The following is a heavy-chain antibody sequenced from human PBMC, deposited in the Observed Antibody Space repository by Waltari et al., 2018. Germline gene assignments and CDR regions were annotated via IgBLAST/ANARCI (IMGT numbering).Heavy chain of an antibody. V-gene: IGHV1-69-2*01. D-gene: IGHD5-18*01. CDR1: GYTFTDYY. CDR3: ATSNYIGYSYGMLDY. J-gene: IGHJ4*02. Sequence: EVQLVQSGAEVKKPGATVKISCKASGYTFTDYYMHWVQQAPGKGLERRGRVDTEDGETMYAEKFQGRVTITADTSTDTAYMELSSLRSEDTAVYYCATSNYIGYSYGMLDYWGQGTLVTVSS. CDR2: VDTEDGET.